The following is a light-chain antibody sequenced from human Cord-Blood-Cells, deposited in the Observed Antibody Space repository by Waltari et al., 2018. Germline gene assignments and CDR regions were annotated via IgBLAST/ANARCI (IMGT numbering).Light chain of an antibody. CDR2: AAS. V-gene: IGKV1-27*01. CDR3: QKYNSAPHT. Sequence: DIQMTQSPSSLSASVGDRVTITCRASQGISNYLAWYQQKPGKVPKLLIYAASTLQAGVPSRFSGSGSGTEFTLTISSLRPEDVATYYCQKYNSAPHTFGQGTKVEIK. CDR1: QGISNY. J-gene: IGKJ1*01.